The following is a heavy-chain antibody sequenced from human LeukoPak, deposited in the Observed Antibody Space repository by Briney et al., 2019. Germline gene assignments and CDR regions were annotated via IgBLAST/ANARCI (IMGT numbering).Heavy chain of an antibody. Sequence: TGGSLRLSCAASGFTFSNAWMTWVRQAPGKGLEWVAVIPNDRRNNYYADSVKGRFTISRDNSKNTLYLQMNSLRAEDTAVYYCATSRDYYDSSGYYPYYFDYWGQGTLVTVSS. D-gene: IGHD3-22*01. V-gene: IGHV3-30*03. CDR3: ATSRDYYDSSGYYPYYFDY. CDR2: IPNDRRNN. CDR1: GFTFSNAW. J-gene: IGHJ4*02.